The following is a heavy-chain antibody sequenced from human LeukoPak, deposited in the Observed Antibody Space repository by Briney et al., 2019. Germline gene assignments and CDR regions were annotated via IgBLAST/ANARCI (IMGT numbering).Heavy chain of an antibody. D-gene: IGHD3-10*01. CDR1: GFTFSSYA. V-gene: IGHV3-23*01. J-gene: IGHJ4*02. Sequence: PGGSLRLSCAASGFTFSSYAMSWVRQAPGKGLEWVSAISGSGGSTYYADSVKGRFTTSRDNSKNTLYLQMNSLRAEDTAVYYCAKDSQTMVRGVYYFDYWGQGTLVTVSS. CDR3: AKDSQTMVRGVYYFDY. CDR2: ISGSGGST.